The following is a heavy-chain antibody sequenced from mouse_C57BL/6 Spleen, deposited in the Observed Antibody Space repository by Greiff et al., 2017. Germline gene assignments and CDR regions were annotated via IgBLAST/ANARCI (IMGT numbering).Heavy chain of an antibody. J-gene: IGHJ4*01. V-gene: IGHV1-4*01. CDR1: GYTFTSYT. D-gene: IGHD2-2*01. Sequence: QVHVKQSGAELARPGASVKMSCKASGYTFTSYTMHWVKQRPGQGLEWIGYINPSSGYTKYNQKFKDKATLTADKSSSTAYMQLSSLTSEDSAVYYCARSTMVTTGAMDYWGQGTSVTVSS. CDR3: ARSTMVTTGAMDY. CDR2: INPSSGYT.